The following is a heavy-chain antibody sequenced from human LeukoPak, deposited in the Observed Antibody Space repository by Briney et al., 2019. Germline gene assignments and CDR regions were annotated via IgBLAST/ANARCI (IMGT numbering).Heavy chain of an antibody. CDR2: INHSGST. J-gene: IGHJ4*02. Sequence: SETLSLTCAVYGGSFSGYYWSWIRQPPGKGLEWIGEINHSGSTNYNPSLKSRVTISVDTSKNQFSLKLSSVTAADTAVYYCVRGLSPPGPFDYWGQGTLVTVSS. CDR3: VRGLSPPGPFDY. CDR1: GGSFSGYY. V-gene: IGHV4-34*01.